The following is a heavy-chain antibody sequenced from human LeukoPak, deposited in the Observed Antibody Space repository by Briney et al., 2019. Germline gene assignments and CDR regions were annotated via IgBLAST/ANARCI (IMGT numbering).Heavy chain of an antibody. CDR2: INAYNGGK. CDR1: GYCFTSCS. CDR3: ARGEPGTTANWFDS. J-gene: IGHJ5*01. Sequence: ASVTVSRKSSGYCFTSCSILWVGQPPAQGLERVGWINAYNGGKNYAQQSQGRVTITTDASTSTAHMELRSLIFDDTALYFCARGEPGTTANWFDSWGQGTLVTVSS. V-gene: IGHV1-18*04. D-gene: IGHD1-1*01.